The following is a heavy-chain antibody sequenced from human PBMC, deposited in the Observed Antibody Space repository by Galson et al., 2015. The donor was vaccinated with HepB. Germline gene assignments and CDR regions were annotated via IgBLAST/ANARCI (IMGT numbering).Heavy chain of an antibody. CDR3: ARETSAAVNSGGYFRGSFDF. V-gene: IGHV1-69*10. CDR1: GGTFDSPA. J-gene: IGHJ4*02. CDR2: IITILGVA. Sequence: SVKVSCKASGGTFDSPAITWVRQAPGQGLEWMGGIITILGVANYAQKFQGRVTITADESTNTVYMDLSNLTSDDTAVYFCARETSAAVNSGGYFRGSFDFWGQGTLIIVSS. D-gene: IGHD1-26*01.